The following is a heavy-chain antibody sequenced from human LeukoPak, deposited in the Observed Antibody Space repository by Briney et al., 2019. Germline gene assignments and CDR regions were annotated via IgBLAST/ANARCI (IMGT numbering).Heavy chain of an antibody. D-gene: IGHD3-22*01. Sequence: GGSLRLSCAASGFTFSSYSMNWVRQAPGKGLEWVSSISGSSSYIYYADSVKGRFTISRDNAKNSLYLQMNSLRAEDTAVYYCARATYYYDSSGYYPPYYFDYWGQGTLVTVSS. CDR2: ISGSSSYI. J-gene: IGHJ4*02. CDR3: ARATYYYDSSGYYPPYYFDY. CDR1: GFTFSSYS. V-gene: IGHV3-21*01.